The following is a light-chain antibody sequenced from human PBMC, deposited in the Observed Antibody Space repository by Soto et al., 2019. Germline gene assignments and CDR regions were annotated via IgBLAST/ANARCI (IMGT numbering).Light chain of an antibody. J-gene: IGKJ3*01. V-gene: IGKV1-39*01. Sequence: DIQMTQSPSSLSASVGDRVTITCRASESISSYLNWYQQKPGKAPKLLIYAASSLQSGVSARYSGGGSGTDFALNISSLQPVDFATYCCPESYSTPHWTFGSGTTGDIK. CDR2: AAS. CDR3: PESYSTPHWT. CDR1: ESISSY.